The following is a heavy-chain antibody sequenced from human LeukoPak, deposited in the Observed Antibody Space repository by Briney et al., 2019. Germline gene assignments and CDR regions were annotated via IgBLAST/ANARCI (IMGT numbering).Heavy chain of an antibody. CDR1: GFTFSCYA. D-gene: IGHD4-17*01. Sequence: GGSLRLSCAASGFTFSCYAMLWVRQAPGKGLEWEAFIQYDERNKCCADSVKGRFTVSRDNSKNTMYLQMNSLRVEDTAIYYCAKDKNDSGDYSSMDVWGKGTTVTVSS. CDR2: IQYDERNK. V-gene: IGHV3-30*02. J-gene: IGHJ6*03. CDR3: AKDKNDSGDYSSMDV.